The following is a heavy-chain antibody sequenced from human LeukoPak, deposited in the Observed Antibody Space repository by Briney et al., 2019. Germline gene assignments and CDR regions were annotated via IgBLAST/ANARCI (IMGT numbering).Heavy chain of an antibody. J-gene: IGHJ4*02. V-gene: IGHV3-7*01. Sequence: PGGSLRLSCAASGFTFSSYWMSWVRQAPGKGLEWVAKIKQDGSEKYYVDSVKGRFTISRENAKSSLYLQIDSLRAEDTAVYYCARHLPTPTYYDFWSGYHNPWYFDYWGQGTLVTVSS. D-gene: IGHD3-3*01. CDR3: ARHLPTPTYYDFWSGYHNPWYFDY. CDR2: IKQDGSEK. CDR1: GFTFSSYW.